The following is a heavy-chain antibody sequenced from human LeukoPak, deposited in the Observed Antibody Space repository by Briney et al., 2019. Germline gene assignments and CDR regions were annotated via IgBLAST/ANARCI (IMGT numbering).Heavy chain of an antibody. Sequence: GRSLRLSCAASGFTFSSYGMHWVRQAPGKGLEWVAVISYDGSNKYYADSVKGRFTISRDNSKNTLYLQMNSLRAEDTAVYYCAKDIGVYYYYGMDVWGQGTTVTVSS. CDR2: ISYDGSNK. CDR3: AKDIGVYYYYGMDV. J-gene: IGHJ6*02. CDR1: GFTFSSYG. D-gene: IGHD3-16*02. V-gene: IGHV3-30*18.